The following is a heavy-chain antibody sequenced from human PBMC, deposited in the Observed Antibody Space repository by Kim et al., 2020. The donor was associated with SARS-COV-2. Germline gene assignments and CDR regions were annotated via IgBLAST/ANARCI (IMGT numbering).Heavy chain of an antibody. CDR2: IIPIFGTA. V-gene: IGHV1-69*13. Sequence: SVKVSCKASGGTFSSYAISWVRQAPGQGLEWMGGIIPIFGTANYAQKFQGRATITADESTSTAYMELSSLRSEDTAVYYCVRLEGYDSSGYYFDYWGQGTLVTVSS. CDR3: VRLEGYDSSGYYFDY. CDR1: GGTFSSYA. J-gene: IGHJ4*02. D-gene: IGHD3-22*01.